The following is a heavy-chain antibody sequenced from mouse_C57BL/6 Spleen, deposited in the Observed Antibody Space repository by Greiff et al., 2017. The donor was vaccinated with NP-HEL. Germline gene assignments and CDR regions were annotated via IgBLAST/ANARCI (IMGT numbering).Heavy chain of an antibody. CDR3: ARSDGYPLYYAMDY. Sequence: QVHVKQPGAELVKPGASVKLSCKASGYTFTSYWMQWVKQRPGQGLEWIGEIDPSDSYTNYNQKFKGKATLTVDTSSSTAYMQLSSLTSEDSAVYYCARSDGYPLYYAMDYWGQGTSVTVSS. D-gene: IGHD2-3*01. J-gene: IGHJ4*01. V-gene: IGHV1-50*01. CDR2: IDPSDSYT. CDR1: GYTFTSYW.